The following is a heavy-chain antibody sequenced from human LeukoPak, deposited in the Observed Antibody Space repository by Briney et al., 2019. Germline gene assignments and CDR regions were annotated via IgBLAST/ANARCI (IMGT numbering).Heavy chain of an antibody. CDR1: GFTFSSYT. CDR2: ISSSSDYI. D-gene: IGHD5-24*01. CDR3: AREGYNAHFDY. J-gene: IGHJ4*02. Sequence: PGGSLRLSCAASGFTFSSYTINWVRQAPGKGLEWVSSISSSSDYIYYADSVEGRFTISRDSAKNSLCLQMNSLRAEDTAVYYCAREGYNAHFDYWGQGTLVTVSS. V-gene: IGHV3-21*01.